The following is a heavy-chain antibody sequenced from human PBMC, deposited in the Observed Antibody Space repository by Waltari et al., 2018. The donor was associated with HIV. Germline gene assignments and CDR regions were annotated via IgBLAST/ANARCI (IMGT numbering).Heavy chain of an antibody. D-gene: IGHD2-15*01. J-gene: IGHJ3*02. CDR3: ARMIVVVVAATGAFES. V-gene: IGHV3-7*01. Sequence: EVQLVESGGGLVQPGGSLRLSCAASGFTFSTYWMSWVRQAPGRVLEGVANRKQDGSEKYYVDCVKGRFTISRDNAKNSLYLQMNSLRAEDTVVYYCARMIVVVVAATGAFESWGQGTMVTVSS. CDR1: GFTFSTYW. CDR2: RKQDGSEK.